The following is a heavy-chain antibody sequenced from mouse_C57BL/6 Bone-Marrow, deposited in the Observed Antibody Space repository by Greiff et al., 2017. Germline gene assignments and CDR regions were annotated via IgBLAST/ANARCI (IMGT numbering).Heavy chain of an antibody. CDR1: GYTFTDYY. CDR2: INPYNGGT. V-gene: IGHV1-19*01. J-gene: IGHJ2*01. D-gene: IGHD3-2*02. CDR3: ARGGQAAQDYFDY. Sequence: EVQLQQSGPVLVKPGASVKMSCKASGYTFTDYYMNWVKQSHGKSLEWIGVINPYNGGTSYNQKFKGKATLTVDKSSSTAYMELNSLTSEDSAVYYGARGGQAAQDYFDYWGQGTTLTVSS.